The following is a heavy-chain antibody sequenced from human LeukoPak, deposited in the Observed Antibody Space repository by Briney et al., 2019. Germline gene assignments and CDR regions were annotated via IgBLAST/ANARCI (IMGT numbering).Heavy chain of an antibody. CDR1: GGSISSYY. D-gene: IGHD3-22*01. Sequence: SETLSLTCTVSGGSISSYYWSWIRQPPGKGLEWIGYIYYSGSTNYDPSLKSRVTISVDTSKNQFSLKLSSVTAADTAVYYCARGLDSSGYSYFDYWGQGTLVTVSS. J-gene: IGHJ4*02. CDR3: ARGLDSSGYSYFDY. V-gene: IGHV4-59*08. CDR2: IYYSGST.